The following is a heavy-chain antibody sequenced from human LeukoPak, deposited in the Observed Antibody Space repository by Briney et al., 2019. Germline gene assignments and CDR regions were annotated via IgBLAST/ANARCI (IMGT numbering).Heavy chain of an antibody. J-gene: IGHJ6*02. V-gene: IGHV6-1*01. CDR1: GDSVSSNSAA. CDR2: TYYRSKWYN. D-gene: IGHD3-10*01. Sequence: SQTLSLTCAISGDSVSSNSAAWNWIRQSPSRGLEWLGRTYYRSKWYNDYAVSVKSRITINPDTSKNQFSLQLNSVTPEDTAVYYCARDGIGGFGEFKRIYYYYYDMDVWGQGTTVTVSS. CDR3: ARDGIGGFGEFKRIYYYYYDMDV.